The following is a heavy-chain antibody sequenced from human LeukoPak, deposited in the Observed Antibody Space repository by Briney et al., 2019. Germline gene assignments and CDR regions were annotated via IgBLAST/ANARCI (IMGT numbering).Heavy chain of an antibody. V-gene: IGHV4-59*01. Sequence: SETLSLTCTVSGGSISSYYLSWIRQPPGEGLEWIGCIYHTGSTSYNPSLKGRVTISVDTSKNQFSLKLSSVTAADTAVYYCARGLNRNDYGDYGYWGQGSLVTVSS. CDR1: GGSISSYY. J-gene: IGHJ4*02. D-gene: IGHD4-17*01. CDR2: IYHTGST. CDR3: ARGLNRNDYGDYGY.